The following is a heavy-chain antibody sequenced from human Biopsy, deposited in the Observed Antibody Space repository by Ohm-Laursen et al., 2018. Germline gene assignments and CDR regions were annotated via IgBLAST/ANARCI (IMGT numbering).Heavy chain of an antibody. D-gene: IGHD2-15*01. Sequence: SLRLSCSASGFSFNDYYMSWIRQAPGKRLEWVSYISNSGGTIFYADSVKGRFTVSRDNAKNSLYLHMSSLRAGDTAVYYCARLQGMQLQKNYFDYWGLGTPVTVSS. J-gene: IGHJ4*02. CDR1: GFSFNDYY. CDR2: ISNSGGTI. CDR3: ARLQGMQLQKNYFDY. V-gene: IGHV3-11*01.